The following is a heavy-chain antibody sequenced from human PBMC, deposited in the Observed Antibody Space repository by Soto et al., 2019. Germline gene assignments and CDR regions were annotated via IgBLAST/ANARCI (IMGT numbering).Heavy chain of an antibody. CDR1: GFTFSSYG. V-gene: IGHV3-30*18. J-gene: IGHJ4*02. CDR3: VNDKIDYGLFDS. D-gene: IGHD4-17*01. CDR2: ISYDATNK. Sequence: QVHLVESGGGVVQPGRSQRLSCAASGFTFSSYGMHWVRQAPGKGLEWVAFISYDATNKYYADSVRGRFTISRDNSKNTLNLQLNSLRVEDTALYYCVNDKIDYGLFDSWCQGTLVTVSS.